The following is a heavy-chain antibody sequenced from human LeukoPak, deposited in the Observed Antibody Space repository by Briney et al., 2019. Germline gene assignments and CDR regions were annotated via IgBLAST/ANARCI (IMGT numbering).Heavy chain of an antibody. CDR2: IWYDGSNQ. J-gene: IGHJ4*02. CDR1: GLRFRNYG. Sequence: GGSLRLSCAASGLRFRNYGMHWVRQAPGKGLEWVAVIWYDGSNQYYVDSVKGRFTVSRDNAKNTLYLQMNSLRAEDTAVYYCATDRNSGKYYDYWGQGTLVTVSS. D-gene: IGHD1-26*01. V-gene: IGHV3-33*01. CDR3: ATDRNSGKYYDY.